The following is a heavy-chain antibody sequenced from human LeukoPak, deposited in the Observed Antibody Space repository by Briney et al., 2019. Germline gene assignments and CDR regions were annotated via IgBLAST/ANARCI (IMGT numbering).Heavy chain of an antibody. Sequence: TVGSLRLSCAAPGFTFSRYAMSWVRQAPGKGLERVSAISGSGGSTYYADSVKGRFTISRDNSKNTLYLQINSVRAEDTAVYYCAKVDSGYDWDAFDIWGQGTIVTVSS. CDR3: AKVDSGYDWDAFDI. D-gene: IGHD5-12*01. J-gene: IGHJ3*02. CDR1: GFTFSRYA. CDR2: ISGSGGST. V-gene: IGHV3-23*01.